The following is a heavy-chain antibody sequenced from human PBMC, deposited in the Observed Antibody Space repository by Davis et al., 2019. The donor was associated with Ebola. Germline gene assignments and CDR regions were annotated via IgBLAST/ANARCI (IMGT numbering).Heavy chain of an antibody. CDR1: GFTFSSYS. V-gene: IGHV3-21*01. D-gene: IGHD5-18*01. Sequence: GGSLRLSCAASGFTFSSYSMNWVRQAPGKGLEWVSSISSSSSYIYYADSVKGRFTISRDNAKNSLYLQMNSLRDEDTAVYYCARDLVPIRGYSYGYDYWGQGTLVTVSS. CDR3: ARDLVPIRGYSYGYDY. CDR2: ISSSSSYI. J-gene: IGHJ4*02.